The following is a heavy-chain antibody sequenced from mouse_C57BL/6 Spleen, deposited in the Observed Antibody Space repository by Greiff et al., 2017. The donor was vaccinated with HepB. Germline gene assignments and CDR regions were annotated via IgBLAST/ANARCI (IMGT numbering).Heavy chain of an antibody. V-gene: IGHV1-15*01. Sequence: VQLQQSGAELVRPGASVTLSCKASGYTFTDYEMHWVKQTPVHGLEWIGAIDPETGGTAYNQKFKGKAILTADKSSSTAYMELRSLTSEDSAVYYWTRYYSWYFDVWGTGTTVTVSS. CDR3: TRYYSWYFDV. J-gene: IGHJ1*03. CDR1: GYTFTDYE. D-gene: IGHD1-1*01. CDR2: IDPETGGT.